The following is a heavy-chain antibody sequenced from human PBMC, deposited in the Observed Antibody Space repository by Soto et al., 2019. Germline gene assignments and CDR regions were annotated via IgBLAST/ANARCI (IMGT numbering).Heavy chain of an antibody. V-gene: IGHV4-59*12. CDR1: GGSISSYY. J-gene: IGHJ3*02. CDR3: ARDHSSTDTPDYYDSSGYRRNDAFDI. D-gene: IGHD3-22*01. Sequence: SETLSLTCTVSGGSISSYYWSWIRQPPGKGLEWIGYIYYSGSTNYNPSLKSRVTISVDTSKNQFSLKLSSVTAADTAVYYCARDHSSTDTPDYYDSSGYRRNDAFDIWGQGTMVTVSS. CDR2: IYYSGST.